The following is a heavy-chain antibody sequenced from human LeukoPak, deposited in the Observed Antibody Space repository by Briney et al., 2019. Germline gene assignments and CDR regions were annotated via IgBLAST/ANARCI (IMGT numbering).Heavy chain of an antibody. CDR3: ARDWVGYAYMDV. CDR1: GFTFSSYW. CDR2: IKQDGSEK. D-gene: IGHD1-26*01. V-gene: IGHV3-7*01. Sequence: GGSLRLPCAASGFTFSSYWMSWVRQAPGKGLEWVANIKQDGSEKYYVDSVKGRFTISRDNAKNSLYLQMNSLRAEDTAVNYCARDWVGYAYMDVWGKGTTVTVSS. J-gene: IGHJ6*03.